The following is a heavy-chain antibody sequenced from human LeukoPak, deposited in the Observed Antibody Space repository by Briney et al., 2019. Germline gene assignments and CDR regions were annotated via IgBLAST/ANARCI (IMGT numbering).Heavy chain of an antibody. CDR3: ATYGSGPTYNWFDP. CDR1: GYTLTELS. D-gene: IGHD2-15*01. J-gene: IGHJ5*02. CDR2: FDLEDGDT. Sequence: ASVKVSCKVSGYTLTELSMHWVRQAPAKGLAWMGGFDLEDGDTIHAQKFQGRVTMTEDTSTDTLYMELSRLRSADTAVYDCATYGSGPTYNWFDPWGQGTLVTVSS. V-gene: IGHV1-24*01.